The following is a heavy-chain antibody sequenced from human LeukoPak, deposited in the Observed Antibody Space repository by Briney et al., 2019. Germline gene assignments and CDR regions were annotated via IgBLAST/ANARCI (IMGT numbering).Heavy chain of an antibody. CDR2: FDPGDGET. Sequence: ASVKVSCKVSGYTLTELSMHWVRQAPGKGLEWMGRFDPGDGETIYAQKFQGRVTMTEDTSTNTAYMELSSLRSEDTAVYYCATQQLVRFVLRFQHWGQGTLVTVSS. V-gene: IGHV1-24*01. D-gene: IGHD6-13*01. CDR3: ATQQLVRFVLRFQH. CDR1: GYTLTELS. J-gene: IGHJ1*01.